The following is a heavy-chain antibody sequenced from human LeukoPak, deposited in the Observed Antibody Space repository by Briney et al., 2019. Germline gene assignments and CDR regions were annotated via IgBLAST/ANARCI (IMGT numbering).Heavy chain of an antibody. V-gene: IGHV1-18*01. J-gene: IGHJ4*02. Sequence: ASVKVSCKASGGTFSSYAISWVRQAPGQGLEWMGWISAYNGNTNYAQKLQGRVTMTTDTSTSTAYMELRSLRSDDTAVYYCARGRYFTEYSSGWYFDYWGQGTLVTVSS. CDR3: ARGRYFTEYSSGWYFDY. CDR2: ISAYNGNT. CDR1: GGTFSSYA. D-gene: IGHD6-19*01.